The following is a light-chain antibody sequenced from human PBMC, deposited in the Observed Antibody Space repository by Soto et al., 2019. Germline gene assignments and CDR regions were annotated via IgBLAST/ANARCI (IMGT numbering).Light chain of an antibody. CDR1: QSVSNKY. Sequence: EVVLTQSPGTLSSSPGERAALSCRASQSVSNKYLAWYQQKPGQASRLLIYGASSRATGIPDRFSGSGSGTDFTLTISRLEPEDFAVYYCQQYGRTPFTFGPGTKVDIK. V-gene: IGKV3-20*01. CDR3: QQYGRTPFT. J-gene: IGKJ3*01. CDR2: GAS.